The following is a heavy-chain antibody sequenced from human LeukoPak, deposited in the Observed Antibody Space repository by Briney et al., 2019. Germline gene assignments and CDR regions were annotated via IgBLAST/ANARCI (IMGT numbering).Heavy chain of an antibody. D-gene: IGHD3-22*01. J-gene: IGHJ3*02. Sequence: ASVKVSCKASGYTFTGYYMHWVRQAPGQGLEWMGWINPNSGGTNYAQKFQGRVTMTRDTSISTAYMELSRLRSDDTAVYYCARGGFCDYYDSSGYYGPVGAFDIWGQGTMVTVSS. V-gene: IGHV1-2*02. CDR1: GYTFTGYY. CDR2: INPNSGGT. CDR3: ARGGFCDYYDSSGYYGPVGAFDI.